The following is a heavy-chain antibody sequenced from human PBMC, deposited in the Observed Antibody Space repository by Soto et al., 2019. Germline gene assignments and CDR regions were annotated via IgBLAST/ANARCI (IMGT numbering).Heavy chain of an antibody. D-gene: IGHD6-6*01. CDR2: IYYSGST. Sequence: SETLSLTCAVSGGSISSGGYSWSWIRQPPGKGLEWIGYIYYSGSTNYNPSLKSRVTISVDTSKSQFSLKLSSVTAADTAVYYCARGGSSSSWYYYGMDVWGQGATVTVSS. V-gene: IGHV4-61*08. CDR3: ARGGSSSSWYYYGMDV. CDR1: GGSISSGGYS. J-gene: IGHJ6*02.